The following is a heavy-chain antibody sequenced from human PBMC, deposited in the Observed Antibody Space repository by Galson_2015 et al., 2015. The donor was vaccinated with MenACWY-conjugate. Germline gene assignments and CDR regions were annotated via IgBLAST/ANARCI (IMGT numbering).Heavy chain of an antibody. D-gene: IGHD2-2*01. CDR1: GFTFSSYW. Sequence: SLRLSCAASGFTFSSYWMHWVRQAPGKGLVWVSLINSDGSSTSYADPVKGRFTISRGNAKNALYLQMNSLRAEDTAVYYCAVYCSSTRCYGASGGYWGQGTLVTVSS. CDR2: INSDGSST. J-gene: IGHJ4*02. V-gene: IGHV3-74*01. CDR3: AVYCSSTRCYGASGGY.